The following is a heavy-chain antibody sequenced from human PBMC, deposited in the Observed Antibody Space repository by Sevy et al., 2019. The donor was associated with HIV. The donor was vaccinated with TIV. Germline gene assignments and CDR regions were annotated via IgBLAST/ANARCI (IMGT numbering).Heavy chain of an antibody. CDR1: GYSISSGYY. V-gene: IGHV4-38-2*02. Sequence: SETLSLTCTVSGYSISSGYYWGWIRQPRGKGLEWIGRIYHSGSTYYNPSLKSRVTISVDTSKNQFSLKLSSVTAADTAAYYCAREEGGVIDYWGQGTLVTVSS. CDR2: IYHSGST. CDR3: AREEGGVIDY. D-gene: IGHD3-16*01. J-gene: IGHJ4*02.